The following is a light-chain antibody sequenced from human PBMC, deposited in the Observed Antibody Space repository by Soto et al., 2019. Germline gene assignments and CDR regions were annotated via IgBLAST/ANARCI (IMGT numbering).Light chain of an antibody. Sequence: EIVLTHSPATLSSFPCDRVALSGSASQSLNSNYLAWFQQKPGQAPRLLIYDASNRATGIPARFSGSGSGTEFTLTISSLQSEDFAVYYCQQYNKWPLTFGGGTKV. CDR2: DAS. V-gene: IGKV3D-15*01. CDR1: QSLNSN. CDR3: QQYNKWPLT. J-gene: IGKJ4*01.